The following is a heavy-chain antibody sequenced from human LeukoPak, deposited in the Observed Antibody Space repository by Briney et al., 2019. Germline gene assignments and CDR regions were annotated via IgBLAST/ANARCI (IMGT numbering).Heavy chain of an antibody. CDR3: AREAGTSQGSSWLRLYYFDY. D-gene: IGHD6-13*01. CDR1: GFTFSSYS. CDR2: ISSSGSTI. Sequence: GGSLRLSCAASGFTFSSYSMNWVRQAPGKGLEWVSYISSSGSTIYYADSLRGRFTISRDNAKNSLYLQMNGLRDEDTAVYYCAREAGTSQGSSWLRLYYFDYWGQGTLVTVSS. J-gene: IGHJ4*02. V-gene: IGHV3-48*02.